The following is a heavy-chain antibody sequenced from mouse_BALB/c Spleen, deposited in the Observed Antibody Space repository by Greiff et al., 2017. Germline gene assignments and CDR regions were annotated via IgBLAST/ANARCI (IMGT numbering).Heavy chain of an antibody. CDR2: IRNKANGYTT. D-gene: IGHD1-1*01. J-gene: IGHJ4*01. CDR3: ARVLLLRYYAMDY. V-gene: IGHV7-3*02. Sequence: EVQRVESGGGLVQPGGSLRLSCATSGFTFTDYYMSWVRQPPGKALEWLGFIRNKANGYTTEYSASVKGRFTISRDNSQSILYLQMNTLRAEDSATYYCARVLLLRYYAMDYWGQGTSVTVSS. CDR1: GFTFTDYY.